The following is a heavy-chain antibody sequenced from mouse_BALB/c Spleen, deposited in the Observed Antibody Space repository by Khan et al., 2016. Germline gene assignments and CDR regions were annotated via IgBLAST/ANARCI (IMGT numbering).Heavy chain of an antibody. CDR3: ARYGCYCGRSRYFDG. V-gene: IGHV9-3-1*01. Sequence: QIQLVQSGPELKKPGKTVKISCKASGYTFTNYGMNWVKQAPGKGLKWMGWINTYSGESTYADDFKGRFAFSLETSANTAYLQINNLKNEDTATYFCARYGCYCGRSRYFDGGGAGTTVTVSS. CDR1: GYTFTNYG. J-gene: IGHJ1*01. D-gene: IGHD1-1*01. CDR2: INTYSGES.